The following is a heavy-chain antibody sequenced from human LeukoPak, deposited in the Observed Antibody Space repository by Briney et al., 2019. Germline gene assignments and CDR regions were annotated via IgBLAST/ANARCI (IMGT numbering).Heavy chain of an antibody. CDR2: ISSSASTI. V-gene: IGHV3-48*03. D-gene: IGHD3-10*02. Sequence: GGSLRLSCAASGFTFSSYEMNWVRQAPGEGLEWVSYISSSASTIYHADSVKGRFTISSDNAKNSLYLQMNSLRAEDTAVYYCAELGITMIGGVWGKGTTVTISS. CDR1: GFTFSSYE. J-gene: IGHJ6*04. CDR3: AELGITMIGGV.